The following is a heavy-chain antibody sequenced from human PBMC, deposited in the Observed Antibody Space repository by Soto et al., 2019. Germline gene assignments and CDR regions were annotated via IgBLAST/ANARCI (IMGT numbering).Heavy chain of an antibody. J-gene: IGHJ4*02. V-gene: IGHV4-31*02. CDR3: VRVSLGTTRRYFDY. D-gene: IGHD1-7*01. CDR2: IYYSGST. Sequence: PSETLSLTCTVSGGSISSGGYYWSWIRQHPGKGLEWIGYIYYSGSTYYNPSLKSRVTISVDTSKNQFSLKLSSVTAADTAVFYCVRVSLGTTRRYFDYWGQGILVTVSS. CDR1: GGSISSGGYY.